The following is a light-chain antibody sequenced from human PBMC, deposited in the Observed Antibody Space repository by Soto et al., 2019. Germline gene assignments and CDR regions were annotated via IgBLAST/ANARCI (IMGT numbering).Light chain of an antibody. J-gene: IGLJ1*01. Sequence: QSALTQPASVSGYPGQSIAISCTGTSSDVGAYNFVSWYQHHPGKAPKLLIYDVTNRPSGVSDRFSASKSGNTASLTISGLQSEDEADYYCSSHTSSRSLVFGSGTK. CDR1: SSDVGAYNF. CDR2: DVT. V-gene: IGLV2-14*03. CDR3: SSHTSSRSLV.